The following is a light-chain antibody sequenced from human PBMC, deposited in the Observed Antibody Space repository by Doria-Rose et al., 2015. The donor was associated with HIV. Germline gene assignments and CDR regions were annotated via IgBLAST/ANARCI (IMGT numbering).Light chain of an antibody. Sequence: EIVITQSPGNLSLSPGERATLSCRASQSFSSTYLAWYQQKPGQAPSLLIYDGSTRATGIPDRFSASGSGTDFTLTINRLEPEDFALYYCHQYGTSWTFGQGTKVEI. CDR1: QSFSSTY. J-gene: IGKJ1*01. CDR2: DGS. CDR3: HQYGTSWT. V-gene: IGKV3-20*01.